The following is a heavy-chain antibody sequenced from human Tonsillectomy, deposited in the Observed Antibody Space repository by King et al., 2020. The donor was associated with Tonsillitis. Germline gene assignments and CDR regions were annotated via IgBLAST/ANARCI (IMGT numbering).Heavy chain of an antibody. CDR1: GFTFSTFT. Sequence: DVQLVESGGGLVKPGGSLRLSCVASGFTFSTFTMNWVRQAPGKGLEWVSSITPSSSDIHFTDSVKGRFTISRDNAKNSLYLQMNSLRADDTAVYYCARGGHVATNPLDCWGQGTLVTVSS. D-gene: IGHD5-12*01. J-gene: IGHJ4*02. CDR3: ARGGHVATNPLDC. CDR2: ITPSSSDI. V-gene: IGHV3-21*01.